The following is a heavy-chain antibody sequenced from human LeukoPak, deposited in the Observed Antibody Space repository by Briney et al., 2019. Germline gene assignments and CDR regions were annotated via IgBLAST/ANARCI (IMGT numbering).Heavy chain of an antibody. CDR1: GFTSSSYS. Sequence: PGGSLRLSGAASGFTSSSYSMNWVRQAPGKGLEWVSSISSSSSYIYYADSVKGRFTISRDNAKNSLYLQMNSLRAEDTAVYYCARRVVPTPYYFDYWGQGTLVTVSS. D-gene: IGHD2-2*01. V-gene: IGHV3-21*01. CDR3: ARRVVPTPYYFDY. J-gene: IGHJ4*02. CDR2: ISSSSSYI.